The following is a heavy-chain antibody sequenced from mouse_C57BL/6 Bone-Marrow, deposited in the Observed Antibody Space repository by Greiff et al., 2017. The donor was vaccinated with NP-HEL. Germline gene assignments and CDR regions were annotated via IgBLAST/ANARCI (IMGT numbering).Heavy chain of an antibody. CDR1: GYAFTNYL. D-gene: IGHD1-3*01. V-gene: IGHV1-54*01. CDR2: INPGSGGT. Sequence: QVQLQQSGAELVRPGTSVKVSCKASGYAFTNYLIEWVKQRPGQGLEWIGVINPGSGGTTYNEKFKGKATLTADKSSSTAYMQLSSLTSEDSAVYFCARLVEKTEGDWGQGTTLTVSS. CDR3: ARLVEKTEGD. J-gene: IGHJ2*01.